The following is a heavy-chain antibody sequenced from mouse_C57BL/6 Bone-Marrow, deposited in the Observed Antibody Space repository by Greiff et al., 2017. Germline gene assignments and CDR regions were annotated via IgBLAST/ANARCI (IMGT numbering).Heavy chain of an antibody. CDR2: IHPNSGST. CDR3: TYDYDGAMDY. D-gene: IGHD2-4*01. J-gene: IGHJ4*01. V-gene: IGHV1-64*01. CDR1: GYTFTSYW. Sequence: QVQLQQPGAELVKPGASVKLSCKASGYTFTSYWMNWVKQRPGKGLEWIGMIHPNSGSTNYNEKFKSKATLTVDKSSSPAYLQLSSLTSEDAAVYDSTYDYDGAMDYWGQGTSVTVSS.